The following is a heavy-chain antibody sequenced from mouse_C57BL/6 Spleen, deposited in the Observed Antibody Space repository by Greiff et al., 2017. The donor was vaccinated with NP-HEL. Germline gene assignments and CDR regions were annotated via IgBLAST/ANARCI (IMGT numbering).Heavy chain of an antibody. D-gene: IGHD1-1*02. CDR1: GYTFTSYW. Sequence: QVQLQQPGAELVMPGASVKLSCKASGYTFTSYWMHWVKQRPGQGLEWIGEIDPSDSYTNYNQKFKGKSTLTVDKSSSTAYMQLSSLTSEDSAVYYCARGEVYGPFAYWGQGTLVTVSA. CDR3: ARGEVYGPFAY. V-gene: IGHV1-69*01. J-gene: IGHJ3*01. CDR2: IDPSDSYT.